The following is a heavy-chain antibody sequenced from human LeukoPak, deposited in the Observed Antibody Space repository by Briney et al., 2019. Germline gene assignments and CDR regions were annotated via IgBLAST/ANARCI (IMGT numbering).Heavy chain of an antibody. Sequence: GGSLRLSCAASGFTFSGSAMHWVRQASGKGLEWVGRIRSKANSYATAYAASVKGRFTISRDDSKNTAYLQMNSLKTEDTAVYYCAKDRLYGDTYYDFWSGYYEYFQHWGQGTLVTVSS. CDR3: AKDRLYGDTYYDFWSGYYEYFQH. D-gene: IGHD3-3*01. CDR2: IRSKANSYAT. CDR1: GFTFSGSA. V-gene: IGHV3-73*01. J-gene: IGHJ1*01.